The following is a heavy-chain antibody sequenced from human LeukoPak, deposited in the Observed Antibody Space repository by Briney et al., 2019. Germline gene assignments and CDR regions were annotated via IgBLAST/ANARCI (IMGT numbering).Heavy chain of an antibody. J-gene: IGHJ6*04. Sequence: PGRTLRLSCAASGFTFSSYAMSWVRRAPGKGRGWVSGITGSGGSTNYADSVKGRFTISRDNSKNTLYLQMNSLRAEDTAVYYCAKDHYYDTSRVLDVWGKGTTVTVSS. D-gene: IGHD3-22*01. CDR2: ITGSGGST. V-gene: IGHV3-23*01. CDR1: GFTFSSYA. CDR3: AKDHYYDTSRVLDV.